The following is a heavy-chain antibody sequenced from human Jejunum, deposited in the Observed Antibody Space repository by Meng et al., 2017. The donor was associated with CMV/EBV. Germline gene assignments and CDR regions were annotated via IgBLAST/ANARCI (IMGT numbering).Heavy chain of an antibody. V-gene: IGHV4-59*01. J-gene: IGHJ1*01. CDR2: IHYRGDI. CDR1: GDSIACSY. D-gene: IGHD2-21*01. Sequence: LFGIFSGDSIACSYWTWFRQSPVKGLESIGYIHYRGDINYNPSLRSRATMSMDMSKNQFSLRLTSVTAADTAVYYCAKTARIPTAWGQGTLVTVSS. CDR3: AKTARIPTA.